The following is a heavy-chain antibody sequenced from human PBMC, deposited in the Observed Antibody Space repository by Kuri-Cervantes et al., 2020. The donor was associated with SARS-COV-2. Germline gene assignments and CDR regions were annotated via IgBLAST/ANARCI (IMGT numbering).Heavy chain of an antibody. J-gene: IGHJ4*02. CDR1: GYTFTSYA. CDR3: ARRPGDYDYRNAFFDY. D-gene: IGHD4-17*01. CDR2: IIPILGIA. Sequence: SVKVSCKASGYTFTSYAMNWVRQAPGQGLEWMGGIIPILGIANYAQKFQGRVTITADKSTSTAYMELSSLRSEDTAVYYCARRPGDYDYRNAFFDYWGQGTLVTVSS. V-gene: IGHV1-69*10.